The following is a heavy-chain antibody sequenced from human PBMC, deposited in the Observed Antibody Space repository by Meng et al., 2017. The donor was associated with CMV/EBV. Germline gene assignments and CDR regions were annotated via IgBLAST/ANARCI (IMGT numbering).Heavy chain of an antibody. V-gene: IGHV3-64*02. CDR3: ARGRYCSSTSCYTYYYYGMDV. CDR2: ISSNGGST. Sequence: ESLKISCAASGFTFSSYAMHWVRQAPGKGLEYVSAISSNGGSTYYADSVKGRFTISRDNSKNTLYLQMGSLRAEDMAVYYCARGRYCSSTSCYTYYYYGMDVWGQGTTVTVSS. J-gene: IGHJ6*02. D-gene: IGHD2-2*02. CDR1: GFTFSSYA.